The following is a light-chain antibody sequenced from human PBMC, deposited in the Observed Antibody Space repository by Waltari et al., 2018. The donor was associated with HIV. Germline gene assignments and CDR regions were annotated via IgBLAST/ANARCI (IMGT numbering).Light chain of an antibody. CDR1: SSDVGGYNY. V-gene: IGLV2-8*01. CDR3: SSYAGSNTFV. CDR2: EVT. Sequence: QSALTQPPSASGSPGQSVTIPCTGTSSDVGGYNYVSWYQQHPDKAPKLMIYEVTKRPSGVPDRFSGSKSGNTASLTISGLQAEDEADYYCSSYAGSNTFVLGTGTKVTVL. J-gene: IGLJ1*01.